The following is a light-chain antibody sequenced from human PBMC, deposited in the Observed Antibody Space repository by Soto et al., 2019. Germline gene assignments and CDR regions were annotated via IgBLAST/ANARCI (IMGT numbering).Light chain of an antibody. CDR1: QSVSSY. Sequence: EIVLTQSPATLSLSPGERATLSCRASQSVSSYLAWYQQKPGQAPRLLIYDASNRATGIPARFSGSGPGTDFTLTISSLEPEDFAVYYCQQRSNWTRSFGQGTKVDIX. V-gene: IGKV3-11*01. CDR3: QQRSNWTRS. J-gene: IGKJ2*01. CDR2: DAS.